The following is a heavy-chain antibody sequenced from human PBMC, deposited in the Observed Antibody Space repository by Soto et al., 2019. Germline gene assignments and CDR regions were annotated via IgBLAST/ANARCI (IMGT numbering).Heavy chain of an antibody. D-gene: IGHD3-10*01. CDR1: GFTFSSYA. J-gene: IGHJ4*02. V-gene: IGHV3-30-3*01. CDR3: ARLWFGELRVYNY. CDR2: ISYDGSNK. Sequence: GGSLRLSCGASGFTFSSYAMHWVRQAPGKGLEWVAVISYDGSNKYYADSVKGRFTISRDNSKNTLYLQMNSLRAEDTAVYYCARLWFGELRVYNYWGQGTLVTVSS.